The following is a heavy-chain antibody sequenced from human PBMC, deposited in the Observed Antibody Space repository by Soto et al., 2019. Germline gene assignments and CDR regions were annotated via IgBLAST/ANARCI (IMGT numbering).Heavy chain of an antibody. CDR2: IYYSGST. V-gene: IGHV4-59*01. D-gene: IGHD6-13*01. Sequence: PSETLSLTCTVSGGSISSYYWSWIRQPPGKGLEWIGYIYYSGSTNYNPSLKSRVTISVDTSKNQFSLKLSSVTAADTAVYYCAGGWFSSSRYQGYGMDVWGQGTTVTVSS. CDR3: AGGWFSSSRYQGYGMDV. J-gene: IGHJ6*02. CDR1: GGSISSYY.